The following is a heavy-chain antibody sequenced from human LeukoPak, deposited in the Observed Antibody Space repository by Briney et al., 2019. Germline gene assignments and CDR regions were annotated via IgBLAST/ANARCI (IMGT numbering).Heavy chain of an antibody. J-gene: IGHJ4*02. CDR2: LRGGDDST. Sequence: GGSLRLSCTASGFTITSYVTSWVRQAPGKGLEWISSLRGGDDSTNYADSVRGRFTISRDNSKNTMYLQMNSLRAEDTAVYYCADLHDSSGYHTRGYWGQGTLVTVSS. D-gene: IGHD3-22*01. CDR3: ADLHDSSGYHTRGY. V-gene: IGHV3-23*01. CDR1: GFTITSYV.